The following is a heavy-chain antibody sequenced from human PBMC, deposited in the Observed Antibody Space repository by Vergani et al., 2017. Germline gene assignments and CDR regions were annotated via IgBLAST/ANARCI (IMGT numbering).Heavy chain of an antibody. V-gene: IGHV4-39*07. D-gene: IGHD3-10*01. CDR1: GGSISSSSYY. CDR3: ARDRVVRGGIDY. Sequence: QLQLQESGPGLVKPSETLSLTCTVSGGSISSSSYYWGWIRQPPGKGLEWIGSIYYSGSTYYNPSLKSRVPISVDTSKNQFSLKLSSVTAADTAVYYCARDRVVRGGIDYWGQGTLVTVSA. J-gene: IGHJ4*02. CDR2: IYYSGST.